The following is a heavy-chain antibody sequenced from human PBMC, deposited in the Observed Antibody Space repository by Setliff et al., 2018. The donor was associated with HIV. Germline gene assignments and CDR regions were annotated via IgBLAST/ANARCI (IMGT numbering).Heavy chain of an antibody. Sequence: PGGSLRLSCAASGFTFSTYTMNWVRQAPGEGLEWVASISRSSSSTYYADSVKGRFTISRDNSKNSLYLQMNSLTTEDTGLYYCAKDGWGYDYVGAYYFDYWGQGTPVTVSS. CDR2: ISRSSSST. CDR3: AKDGWGYDYVGAYYFDY. D-gene: IGHD5-12*01. CDR1: GFTFSTYT. J-gene: IGHJ4*02. V-gene: IGHV3-21*04.